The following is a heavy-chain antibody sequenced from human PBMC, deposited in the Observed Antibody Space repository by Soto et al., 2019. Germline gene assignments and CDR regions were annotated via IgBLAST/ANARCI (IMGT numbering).Heavy chain of an antibody. CDR1: GYAFTTYG. Sequence: QVHLVQSGAEVKKPGASVKVSCKGSGYAFTTYGITWVRQAPGQGLERMGWISAHNGNTNYAQKLQGRVTVTRDTSTSTAYMELRSVRSDDTAVYYCARGRYGDYGGQGALVTVSS. CDR2: ISAHNGNT. CDR3: ARGRYGDY. J-gene: IGHJ4*01. V-gene: IGHV1-18*01. D-gene: IGHD1-1*01.